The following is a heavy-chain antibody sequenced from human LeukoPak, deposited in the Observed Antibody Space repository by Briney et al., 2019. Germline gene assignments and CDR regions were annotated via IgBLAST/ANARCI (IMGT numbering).Heavy chain of an antibody. Sequence: ASVKVSCKASGYTFTSYDINWVRQAPGQGLEWMGWMNPNSGNTGYAQKFQGRVTITRNTSISTAYMELSSLRSEDTAVYYCARGRRGPYCGGDCYGAGFDYWGQGTLVTVSS. V-gene: IGHV1-8*03. CDR3: ARGRRGPYCGGDCYGAGFDY. D-gene: IGHD2-21*02. J-gene: IGHJ4*02. CDR2: MNPNSGNT. CDR1: GYTFTSYD.